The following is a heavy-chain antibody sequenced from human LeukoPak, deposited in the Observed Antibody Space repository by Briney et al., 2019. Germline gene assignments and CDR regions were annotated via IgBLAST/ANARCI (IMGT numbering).Heavy chain of an antibody. V-gene: IGHV3-21*01. CDR1: ESPFITIA. CDR3: ARGLYSSGWPSYYYYGMDV. CDR2: IIISSSYI. Sequence: KPGGPWRSSCQPLESPFITIAINWSRQPPGKGLGWFSSIIISSSYIYYADSVKGRFTISRDNAKNSLYLQMNSLRAEDTAVYYCARGLYSSGWPSYYYYGMDVWGQGTTVTVSS. D-gene: IGHD6-19*01. J-gene: IGHJ6*02.